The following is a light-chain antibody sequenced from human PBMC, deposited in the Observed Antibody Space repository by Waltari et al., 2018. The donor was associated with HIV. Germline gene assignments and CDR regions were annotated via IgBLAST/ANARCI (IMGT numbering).Light chain of an antibody. CDR3: GTWDSSLSAVV. CDR2: DNS. V-gene: IGLV1-51*01. J-gene: IGLJ1*01. Sequence: QSVLTQPPSVSAAPGPKVTTSCSGSTSTIGHNYVSWYQRLPGTAPKLLVYDNSELPSGIPDRFSGSKSGTSATLGITGLQTGDEADYYCGTWDSSLSAVVFGTGTKVTVL. CDR1: TSTIGHNY.